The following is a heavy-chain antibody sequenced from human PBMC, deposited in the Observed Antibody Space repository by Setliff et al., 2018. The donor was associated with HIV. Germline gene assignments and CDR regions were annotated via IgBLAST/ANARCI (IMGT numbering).Heavy chain of an antibody. CDR3: ARGTAYYNFWSGYSQDYYYYMDV. CDR2: INHSGST. D-gene: IGHD3-3*01. CDR1: GGSFSGYY. Sequence: SETLSLTCAVYGGSFSGYYWSWIRQSPGKGLEWIGEINHSGSTKYNPSLKSRVTISVGTSKNQFSLKLSSVTAADTAVYYCARGTAYYNFWSGYSQDYYYYMDVWGKGTTVTVSS. J-gene: IGHJ6*03. V-gene: IGHV4-34*01.